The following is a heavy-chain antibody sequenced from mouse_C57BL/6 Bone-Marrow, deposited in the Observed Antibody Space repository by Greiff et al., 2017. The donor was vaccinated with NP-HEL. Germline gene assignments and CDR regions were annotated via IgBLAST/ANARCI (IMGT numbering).Heavy chain of an antibody. CDR2: ILPGSGST. J-gene: IGHJ4*01. CDR1: GYTFTGYW. Sequence: QVQLQQSGAELMKPGASVKLSCKATGYTFTGYWIEWVKQRPGHSLEWIGEILPGSGSTNYNEKFKGKATFTADTSSNTAYMQLSSLTTEDSAIYYCARRGYYYGSSYPFYAMDYWGQGTSVTVSS. V-gene: IGHV1-9*01. D-gene: IGHD1-1*01. CDR3: ARRGYYYGSSYPFYAMDY.